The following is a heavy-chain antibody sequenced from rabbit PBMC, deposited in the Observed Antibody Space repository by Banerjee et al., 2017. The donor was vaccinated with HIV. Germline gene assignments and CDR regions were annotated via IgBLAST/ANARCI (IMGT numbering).Heavy chain of an antibody. V-gene: IGHV1S45*01. CDR1: GFSFSSGYD. J-gene: IGHJ4*01. Sequence: QEQLEESGGDLVKPGASLTLTCKASGFSFSSGYDMCWVRQAPGKGLEWIACIYSGSSGSTYYANWAKGRFTISKTSSTTVTLQMTSLTAADTATYFCARDLYAGDGDDDYGIFKLWGQGTLVTVS. CDR2: IYSGSSGST. D-gene: IGHD4-2*01. CDR3: ARDLYAGDGDDDYGIFKL.